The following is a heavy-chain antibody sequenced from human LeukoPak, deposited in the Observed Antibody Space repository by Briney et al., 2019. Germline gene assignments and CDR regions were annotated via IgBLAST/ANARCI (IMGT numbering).Heavy chain of an antibody. CDR3: AKDPRYCSGGSCYFWFDP. CDR1: GFTFSSYG. D-gene: IGHD2-15*01. CDR2: VRYDGSNK. J-gene: IGHJ5*02. V-gene: IGHV3-30*02. Sequence: GGSLRLSCTASGFTFSSYGIHWVRQAPGKGLEWVAFVRYDGSNKYYADSVKGRFTISRDNSKNTLCLQMNSLRAEDTAVYYCAKDPRYCSGGSCYFWFDPWGQGTLVTVSS.